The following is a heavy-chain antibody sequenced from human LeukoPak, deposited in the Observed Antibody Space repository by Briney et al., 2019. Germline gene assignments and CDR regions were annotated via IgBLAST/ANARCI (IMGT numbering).Heavy chain of an antibody. CDR2: IYHSGST. J-gene: IGHJ3*02. CDR3: ARVDTAVYDAFDI. Sequence: PSETLSLTCAVSGGSISSGGYSWSWIRQPPGKGLEWIGYIYHSGSTYYNPSLKSRVTISVDRSKNQFSLKLSSVTAADTAVYYCARVDTAVYDAFDIWGQGTMVTVSS. D-gene: IGHD5-18*01. V-gene: IGHV4-30-2*01. CDR1: GGSISSGGYS.